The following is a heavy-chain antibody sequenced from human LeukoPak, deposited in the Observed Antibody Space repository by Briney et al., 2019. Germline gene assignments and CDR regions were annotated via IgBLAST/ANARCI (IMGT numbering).Heavy chain of an antibody. V-gene: IGHV3-21*01. CDR1: GFTFSSYS. Sequence: GGSLRLSCAASGFTFSSYSMNWARQAPGKGLEWVSSISSSSYIYYADSVKGRFTISRDNAKNSLYLQMNSLRAEDTAVYYCARETVAAFDYWGQGTLVTVSS. CDR3: ARETVAAFDY. D-gene: IGHD6-13*01. CDR2: ISSSSYI. J-gene: IGHJ4*02.